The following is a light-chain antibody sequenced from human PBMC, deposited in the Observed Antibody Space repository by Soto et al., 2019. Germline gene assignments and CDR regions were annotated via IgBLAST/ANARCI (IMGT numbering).Light chain of an antibody. CDR2: AAS. CDR1: QGISNY. Sequence: DIQMTPSQSSLSASVWDGVTITFRASQGISNYLARYQQKPGKVPKLLIYAASTLQSGVPSRFSGSGSGTDFTLTISSLQPEDVATYYCQKYDSAPLTFGGGTKVDTK. CDR3: QKYDSAPLT. V-gene: IGKV1-27*01. J-gene: IGKJ4*01.